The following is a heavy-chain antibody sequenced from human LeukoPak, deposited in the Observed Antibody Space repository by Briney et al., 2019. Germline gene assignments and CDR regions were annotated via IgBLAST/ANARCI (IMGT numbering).Heavy chain of an antibody. CDR2: IYSGGST. CDR1: GFTVSSNY. J-gene: IGHJ4*02. D-gene: IGHD5-12*01. Sequence: GGSLRLSCAASGFTVSSNYMSWVRQAPGKGLEWVSVIYSGGSTYYADSVKGRFTISRDNSKNTLYLQMNSLRAGDTAVYYCARESGYAVGDFWGQGTLVTVSS. V-gene: IGHV3-53*01. CDR3: ARESGYAVGDF.